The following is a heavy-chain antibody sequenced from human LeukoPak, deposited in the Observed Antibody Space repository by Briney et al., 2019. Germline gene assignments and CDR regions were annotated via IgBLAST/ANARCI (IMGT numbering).Heavy chain of an antibody. D-gene: IGHD1-1*01. Sequence: PRASVKVSCKASGYSFADYYMHWVRQAPGQGLEWMGWIKPNSGGTRSAQKFQGRVTMTRDTSISTAYMELSSLRYDDTAVYYCARDRTGSGMWASLVGDYWGQGTLVTVSS. V-gene: IGHV1-2*02. CDR3: ARDRTGSGMWASLVGDY. CDR1: GYSFADYY. CDR2: IKPNSGGT. J-gene: IGHJ4*02.